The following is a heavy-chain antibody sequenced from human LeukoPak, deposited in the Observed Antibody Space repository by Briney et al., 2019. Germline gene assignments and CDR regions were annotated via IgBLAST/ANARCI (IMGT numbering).Heavy chain of an antibody. CDR1: GGSISSDY. V-gene: IGHV4-59*01. J-gene: IGHJ4*02. D-gene: IGHD3-22*01. CDR2: IYYRGST. CDR3: ARLSGYSSGHYYSDY. Sequence: SETLSLTCTVSGGSISSDYWSWIWQPPGKGLEWIGYIYYRGSTNYNPSLKSRVTISVDTSKNQFSLKLSSVTAADTAVYYCARLSGYSSGHYYSDYWGQGTLVTVSS.